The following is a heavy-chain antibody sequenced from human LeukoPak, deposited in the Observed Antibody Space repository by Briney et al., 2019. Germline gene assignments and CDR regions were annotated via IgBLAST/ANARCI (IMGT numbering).Heavy chain of an antibody. J-gene: IGHJ3*01. CDR3: ARGLFLSGYLDAFDL. Sequence: GGSLRLSCAASGFTVSNKYRTWVRQAPGKGLEWVSLIYNDGRTYYADSVKGRYTISRDNSKNTVYLQMSSLRVEDTAVYYCARGLFLSGYLDAFDLWGQGTVVTVSS. D-gene: IGHD3-22*01. CDR1: GFTVSNKY. V-gene: IGHV3-53*01. CDR2: IYNDGRT.